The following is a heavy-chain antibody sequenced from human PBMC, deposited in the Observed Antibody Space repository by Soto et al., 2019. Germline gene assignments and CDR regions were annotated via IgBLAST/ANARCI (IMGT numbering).Heavy chain of an antibody. V-gene: IGHV1-69*01. CDR2: IIPIFGTA. J-gene: IGHJ4*02. Sequence: QVQLVQSGAEVKKPGSSVKVSCKASGGTFSSYSINWVRQAPGQGLEWMGEIIPIFGTANYAQKFQGRVTIIADESTSTAYMELSSLRSEDTAVYYCARDGGSHSGGIDYWGQGTLVTVSS. CDR3: ARDGGSHSGGIDY. CDR1: GGTFSSYS. D-gene: IGHD1-26*01.